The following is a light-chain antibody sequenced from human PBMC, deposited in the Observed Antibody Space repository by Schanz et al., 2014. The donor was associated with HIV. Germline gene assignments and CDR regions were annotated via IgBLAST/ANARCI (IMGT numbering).Light chain of an antibody. CDR3: ATWDDSLSVV. Sequence: QSVLTQPPSASGTPGQRVTISCSGSNSNIGSDAVNWYQQLPGAAPKLLIYNNDLRPSGVPDRFSGSKYGNSASLAISGLQSDDEADYYCATWDDSLSVVFGGGTKLTVL. CDR1: NSNIGSDA. J-gene: IGLJ2*01. V-gene: IGLV1-44*01. CDR2: NND.